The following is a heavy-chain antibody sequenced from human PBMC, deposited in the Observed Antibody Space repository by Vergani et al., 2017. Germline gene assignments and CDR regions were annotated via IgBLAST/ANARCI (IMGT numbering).Heavy chain of an antibody. CDR3: AGDGEKVGYRRHNYLDF. CDR2: ISSGSTYT. D-gene: IGHD6-25*01. CDR1: EFTFSTYS. Sequence: EVQLVESGGGLVKTGGSLRLSCAASEFTFSTYSMNWVRQAPGKGLEWVSSISSGSTYTFYADSVKDRFTISRDNAKSTLYLHMSSLRAEDTAIYYCAGDGEKVGYRRHNYLDFWGQGTLVTVSS. J-gene: IGHJ4*02. V-gene: IGHV3-21*06.